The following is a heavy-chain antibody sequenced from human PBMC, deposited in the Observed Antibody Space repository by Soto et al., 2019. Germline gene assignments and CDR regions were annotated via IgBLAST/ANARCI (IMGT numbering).Heavy chain of an antibody. CDR1: GFTFNNYA. J-gene: IGHJ4*02. CDR3: AKGRGGSGSLAPRVDF. CDR2: ISGGGDTT. Sequence: EVQLLESGGGLVQPGGSLRLSCAASGFTFNNYAMTWVRQAPGKVLEWVSAISGGGDTTSYADSVKGRFTVSRDGCKNTLYLQMGSLRAEDTALYYCAKGRGGSGSLAPRVDFWGQGTLVTVSS. D-gene: IGHD3-10*01. V-gene: IGHV3-23*01.